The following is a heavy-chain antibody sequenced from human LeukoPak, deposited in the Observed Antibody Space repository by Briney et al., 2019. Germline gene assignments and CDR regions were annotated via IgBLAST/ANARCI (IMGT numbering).Heavy chain of an antibody. CDR3: ARCRGGNCDYFDY. V-gene: IGHV4-59*12. CDR1: GGSISSYF. Sequence: SETLSLTCTVSGGSISSYFWSWFRQPPGKGLEWIGYIAYSGSTNYNPSLKSRLTMSADTSKNHFSLKLNSVTAADTAVYYCARCRGGNCDYFDYWGQGTLVTVSS. D-gene: IGHD4-23*01. CDR2: IAYSGST. J-gene: IGHJ4*02.